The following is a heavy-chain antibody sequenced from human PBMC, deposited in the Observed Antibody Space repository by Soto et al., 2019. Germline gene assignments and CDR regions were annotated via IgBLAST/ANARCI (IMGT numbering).Heavy chain of an antibody. V-gene: IGHV1-18*01. Sequence: ASVKVSCKASGYTFTSYGTSWVRQAPGQGLEWMGWISAYNGNTNYAQKLQGRVTMTTDTSTSTAYMELRSLRSDDTAVYYCARVLKYYYGSGKYMDFWGKGTTVSVSS. CDR2: ISAYNGNT. D-gene: IGHD3-10*01. J-gene: IGHJ6*03. CDR3: ARVLKYYYGSGKYMDF. CDR1: GYTFTSYG.